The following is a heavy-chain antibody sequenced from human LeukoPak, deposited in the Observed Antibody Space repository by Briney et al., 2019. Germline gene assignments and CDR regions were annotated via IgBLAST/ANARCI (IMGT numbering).Heavy chain of an antibody. CDR3: ARSPHFTLDD. J-gene: IGHJ4*02. CDR2: ISSSGSAI. D-gene: IGHD2/OR15-2a*01. V-gene: IGHV3-11*01. Sequence: GGSLRLSCAASGFTFSNYYMSWIRQAPGKGLEWVSYISSSGSAIYYTDSVKGRFTISRANAKNSRYLQMNSLRAEDTAVYDCARSPHFTLDDWGQGTLVTVSS. CDR1: GFTFSNYY.